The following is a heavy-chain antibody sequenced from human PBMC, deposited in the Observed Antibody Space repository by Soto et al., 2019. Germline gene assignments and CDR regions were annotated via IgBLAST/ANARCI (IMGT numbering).Heavy chain of an antibody. Sequence: GGSLRLSCAASGFTFDDYGMSWVRQAPGKGLEWVSGINWNGGSTGYADSVKGRFTISRDNAKNSLYLQMNSLRAEDTALYYCARVIHYCTNGVCFPLSYYYYYGMDVWGQGTTVTVSS. CDR1: GFTFDDYG. V-gene: IGHV3-20*04. CDR3: ARVIHYCTNGVCFPLSYYYYYGMDV. CDR2: INWNGGST. J-gene: IGHJ6*02. D-gene: IGHD2-8*01.